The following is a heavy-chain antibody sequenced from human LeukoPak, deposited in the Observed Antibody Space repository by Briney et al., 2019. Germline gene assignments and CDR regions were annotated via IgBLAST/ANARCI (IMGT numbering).Heavy chain of an antibody. J-gene: IGHJ5*02. V-gene: IGHV1-69*13. CDR3: ARAGAVVDNWFDP. CDR1: GGTFSSYA. Sequence: ASVKVSCKASGGTFSSYAISWVRQAPGQGLEWMGGIIPIFGTANYAQKFQGRVTITADESTSTAYMELSSLRSDDTAVYYCARAGAVVDNWFDPWGQGTLVTVSS. CDR2: IIPIFGTA. D-gene: IGHD2-15*01.